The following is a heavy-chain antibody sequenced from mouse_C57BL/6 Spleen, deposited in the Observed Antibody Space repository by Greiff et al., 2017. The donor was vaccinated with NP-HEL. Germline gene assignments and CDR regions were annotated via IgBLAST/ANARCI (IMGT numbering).Heavy chain of an antibody. CDR2: IDPNSGGT. V-gene: IGHV1-72*01. CDR3: ASPRNYGNWYFDV. CDR1: GYTFTSYW. J-gene: IGHJ1*03. Sequence: QVQLQQPGAELVKPGASVKLSCKASGYTFTSYWMHWVKQRPGRGLEWIGRIDPNSGGTKYNEKFKSKATLTVDKPSSTAYMQLSSLTSEDSAVYYCASPRNYGNWYFDVWGTGTTVTVSS. D-gene: IGHD2-1*01.